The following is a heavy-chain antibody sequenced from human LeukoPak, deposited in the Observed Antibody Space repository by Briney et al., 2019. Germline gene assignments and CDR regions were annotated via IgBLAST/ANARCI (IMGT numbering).Heavy chain of an antibody. V-gene: IGHV3-74*01. CDR1: GFTFSSYW. Sequence: GGSLRLSCAASGFTFSSYWMHWVRQAPGKGLVWVSYISGDGSSTTYADSVKGRFTISRDNAKNSLFLQMNSLRAEDTAAYYCARASEGFGGLIASLDYWGQGILVTVSS. CDR2: ISGDGSST. D-gene: IGHD3-16*02. CDR3: ARASEGFGGLIASLDY. J-gene: IGHJ4*02.